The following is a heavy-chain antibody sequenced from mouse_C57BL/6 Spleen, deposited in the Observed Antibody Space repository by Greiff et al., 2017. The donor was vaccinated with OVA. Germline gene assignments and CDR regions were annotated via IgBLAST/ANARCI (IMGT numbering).Heavy chain of an antibody. Sequence: EVMLVESGGGLVKPGGSLKLSCAASGFTFSSYAMSWVRQTPEKRLEWVATISDGGSYTYYPDNVKGRFTLTRDNAKNNLYLQMSHLKTEDTAMDYCAREGSGGYCYFDYWGQGTTLTVSS. CDR1: GFTFSSYA. D-gene: IGHD2-3*01. CDR3: AREGSGGYCYFDY. CDR2: ISDGGSYT. V-gene: IGHV5-4*01. J-gene: IGHJ2*01.